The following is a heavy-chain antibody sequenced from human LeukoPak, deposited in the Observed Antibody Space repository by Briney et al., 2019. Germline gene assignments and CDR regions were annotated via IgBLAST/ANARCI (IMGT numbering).Heavy chain of an antibody. V-gene: IGHV4-34*01. Sequence: SETLSLTCAVYGGSFSGYYWSWIRQPPGKGLEWIGEINHSGSTNYNPSLKSRVTISVDTSKNQFSLKLSSVTAADTAAYYCARVTHYYDSSGDYFDYWGQGTLVTVSS. D-gene: IGHD3-22*01. CDR1: GGSFSGYY. CDR2: INHSGST. J-gene: IGHJ4*02. CDR3: ARVTHYYDSSGDYFDY.